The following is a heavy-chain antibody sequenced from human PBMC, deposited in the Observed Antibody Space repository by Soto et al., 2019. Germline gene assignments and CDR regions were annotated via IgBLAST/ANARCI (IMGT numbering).Heavy chain of an antibody. CDR1: GVTVSSNY. Sequence: PGGSLRLSCAASGVTVSSNYMSWVRQAPGKGLEWVSVIYSGGSTYYADSVKGRFTISRDNSKNTLYLQMNSLRAEDTAVYYCARENILTGSNWFDPWGQGTLVTVSP. D-gene: IGHD3-9*01. CDR3: ARENILTGSNWFDP. CDR2: IYSGGST. J-gene: IGHJ5*02. V-gene: IGHV3-53*01.